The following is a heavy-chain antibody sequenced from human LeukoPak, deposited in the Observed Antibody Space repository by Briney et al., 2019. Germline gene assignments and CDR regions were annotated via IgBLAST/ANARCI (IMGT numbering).Heavy chain of an antibody. V-gene: IGHV3-23*01. CDR2: ISGSGGST. D-gene: IGHD5-12*01. CDR1: GFTFSSYA. CDR3: AKDALSSLVALRRWRYYYMDV. J-gene: IGHJ6*03. Sequence: PGGSLRLSCAASGFTFSSYAMSWVRQAPGKGMEWVSAISGSGGSTYYADSVKGRFPISRDNSKNTLYLQMNSLRADDTAIYYCAKDALSSLVALRRWRYYYMDVWGKGTTVTVSS.